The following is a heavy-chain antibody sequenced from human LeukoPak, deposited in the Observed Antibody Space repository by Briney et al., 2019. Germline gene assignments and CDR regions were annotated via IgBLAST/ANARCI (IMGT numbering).Heavy chain of an antibody. CDR2: IYPSGST. V-gene: IGHV4-61*02. J-gene: IGHJ3*02. Sequence: SQTLSLTCTVSGGSISSRSYHWSWIRQPAGKGLEWIGRIYPSGSTNYNPSLKSRVTISVDTSKNQFSLKLSSVTAADTAVYYCARGPRITMIVVVTRDAFDIWGQGTMVTVSS. CDR3: ARGPRITMIVVVTRDAFDI. CDR1: GGSISSRSYH. D-gene: IGHD3-22*01.